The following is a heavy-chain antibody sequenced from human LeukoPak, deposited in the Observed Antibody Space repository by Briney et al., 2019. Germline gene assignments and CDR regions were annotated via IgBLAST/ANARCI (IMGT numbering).Heavy chain of an antibody. D-gene: IGHD6-13*01. CDR1: GYTFTSYG. J-gene: IGHJ3*02. Sequence: GASVKVSCKASGYTFTSYGISWVRQAPGQGLEWMGWISAYNGNTNYAQKLQGRVTMTTDTSTSTAYMELRSLRSDDTAVYYCSRDLPRAGYSSWGYDAFDIWGQGTMVTVSS. CDR2: ISAYNGNT. CDR3: SRDLPRAGYSSWGYDAFDI. V-gene: IGHV1-18*01.